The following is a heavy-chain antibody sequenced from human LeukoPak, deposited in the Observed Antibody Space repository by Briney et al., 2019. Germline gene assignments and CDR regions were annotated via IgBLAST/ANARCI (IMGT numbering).Heavy chain of an antibody. CDR3: ARSPGIAVAGTGDSDY. Sequence: SETLSLTCTVSGGSISSYYWSWIRQPPGKGLEWIGYIYYSGSTNYNPSLKSRVTISVDTSKNQFSLKLSSVTAADTAVYYCARSPGIAVAGTGDSDYWGQGTLVTVSS. CDR2: IYYSGST. CDR1: GGSISSYY. J-gene: IGHJ4*02. D-gene: IGHD6-19*01. V-gene: IGHV4-59*01.